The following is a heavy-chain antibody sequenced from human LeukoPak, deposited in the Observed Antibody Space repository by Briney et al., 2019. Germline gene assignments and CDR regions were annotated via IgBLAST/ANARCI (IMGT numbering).Heavy chain of an antibody. CDR2: IYYSGST. J-gene: IGHJ5*02. Sequence: SETLSLTCTVSGGSISSGSYYWSWIRQPAGKGLEWIGYIYYSGSTNYNPSLKSRVTISVDTSKNQFSLKLSSVTAADTAVYYCARDLGPTPSNWFDPWGQGTLVTVSS. V-gene: IGHV4-61*10. CDR3: ARDLGPTPSNWFDP. CDR1: GGSISSGSYY.